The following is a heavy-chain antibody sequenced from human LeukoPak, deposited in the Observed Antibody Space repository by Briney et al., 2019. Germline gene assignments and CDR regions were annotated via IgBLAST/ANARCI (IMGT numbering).Heavy chain of an antibody. J-gene: IGHJ4*02. CDR3: ARTSTYSSGWYY. V-gene: IGHV4-39*07. CDR1: GVSISSSNSY. D-gene: IGHD6-19*01. CDR2: IYYSGNT. Sequence: SETLSLTCTVSGVSISSSNSYWGWIRQPPGKGLEWIGSIYYSGNTYYNASLKSRVTISVDTSKNQFSLELSSVTAADTAVYYCARTSTYSSGWYYWGQGTLVTVSS.